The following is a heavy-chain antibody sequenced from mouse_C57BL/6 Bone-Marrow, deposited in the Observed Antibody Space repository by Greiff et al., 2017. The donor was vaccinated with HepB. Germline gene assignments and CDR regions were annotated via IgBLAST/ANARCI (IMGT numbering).Heavy chain of an antibody. J-gene: IGHJ4*01. CDR2: IHPNSGST. CDR3: ARFTTVVNYAMDY. CDR1: GYTFTSYW. D-gene: IGHD1-1*01. Sequence: VQLQQPGAELVKPGASVKLSCKASGYTFTSYWMHWVKQRPGQGLEWIGMIHPNSGSTNYNEKFKSKATLTVDKSSSTAYMQLSSLTSEDSAVYYCARFTTVVNYAMDYWGQGTSVTVSS. V-gene: IGHV1-64*01.